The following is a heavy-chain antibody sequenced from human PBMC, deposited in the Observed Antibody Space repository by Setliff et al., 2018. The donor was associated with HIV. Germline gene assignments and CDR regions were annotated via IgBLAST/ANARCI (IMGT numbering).Heavy chain of an antibody. Sequence: SETLSLTCTVSGGSIRTGAYYWGWIRQPPGKGLEWIGSIYYDGRTFYKPSLKSRLTISVDTSKNQFSLSLYSVTAADTAAYFCARGGAVSADFDSWGQGTLVTV. CDR1: GGSIRTGAYY. D-gene: IGHD3-16*01. V-gene: IGHV4-39*07. CDR2: IYYDGRT. J-gene: IGHJ5*01. CDR3: ARGGAVSADFDS.